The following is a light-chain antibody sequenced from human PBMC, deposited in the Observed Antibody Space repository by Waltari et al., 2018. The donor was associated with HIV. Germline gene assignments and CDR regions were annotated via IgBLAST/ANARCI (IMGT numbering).Light chain of an antibody. CDR1: SWDIGTSNY. CDR3: RSYSRTNTWV. Sequence: QSALTQPAPVSGSPGQSITLSCTGASWDIGTSNYVSWYQQHPGKAPKLIIFDVNNRPSGISDRFSGSKSANMASLTISGLQAADEADYYCRSYSRTNTWVFGGGTRLTVL. J-gene: IGLJ3*02. V-gene: IGLV2-14*03. CDR2: DVN.